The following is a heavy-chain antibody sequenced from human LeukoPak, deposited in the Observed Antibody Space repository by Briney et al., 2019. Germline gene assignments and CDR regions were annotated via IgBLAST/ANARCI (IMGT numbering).Heavy chain of an antibody. J-gene: IGHJ4*02. Sequence: GGSLRLSCAASGFTFNTFNMNWVRQAPGKGLEWVSSITSGGDYIYYADSVKGRFTTSRDNAKNSLSLQLNSLRVEDTAVYYCARESSIIAIGTLDFRGQGTLVTVSS. CDR2: ITSGGDYI. V-gene: IGHV3-21*01. CDR3: ARESSIIAIGTLDF. D-gene: IGHD2/OR15-2a*01. CDR1: GFTFNTFN.